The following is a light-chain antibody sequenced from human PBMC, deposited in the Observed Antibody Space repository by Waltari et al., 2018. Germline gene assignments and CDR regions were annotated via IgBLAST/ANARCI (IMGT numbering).Light chain of an antibody. CDR2: WAS. CDR1: QSILSSSNNRNF. Sequence: DIVMTQSPNSRAVSLGERATISCKSSQSILSSSNNRNFLSWYQQKPGQPPKLLIYWASTRESGFPDRFSGSGSGTDFTLTISSLQAEDVAVYYCQQYYSDKTFGQGTKVEIK. CDR3: QQYYSDKT. V-gene: IGKV4-1*01. J-gene: IGKJ1*01.